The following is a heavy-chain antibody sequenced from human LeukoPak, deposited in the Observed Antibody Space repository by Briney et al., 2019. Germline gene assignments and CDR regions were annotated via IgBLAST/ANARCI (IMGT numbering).Heavy chain of an antibody. J-gene: IGHJ4*02. CDR2: ISATGGST. D-gene: IGHD6-6*01. CDR1: GFTFSSDA. V-gene: IGHV3-23*01. Sequence: PGGSLRLSCAASGFTFSSDAMTSVRQAPGTGLEWVSAISATGGSTYYADSVKGRFSISRDNAKNSLYLQMHALRAEDTAVYYCARDVRPDYWGQGTLVTVST. CDR3: ARDVRPDY.